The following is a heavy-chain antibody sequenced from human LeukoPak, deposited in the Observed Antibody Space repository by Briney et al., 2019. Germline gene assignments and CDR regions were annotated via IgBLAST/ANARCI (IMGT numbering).Heavy chain of an antibody. CDR2: INPNSGGT. CDR1: GYTFTGYY. D-gene: IGHD5-24*01. V-gene: IGHV1-2*02. Sequence: ASVKVSCKASGYTFTGYYMHWVRQAPGQGLEWMGWINPNSGGTNCAQKFQGRVTMTRDTSISAVYMELSRLRSDDTAVYYCARDGTGVYNLVQYWGQGTLVTVSS. CDR3: ARDGTGVYNLVQY. J-gene: IGHJ4*02.